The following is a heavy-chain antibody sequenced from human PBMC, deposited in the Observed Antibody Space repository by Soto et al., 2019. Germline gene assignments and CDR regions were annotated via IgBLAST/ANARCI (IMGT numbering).Heavy chain of an antibody. V-gene: IGHV3-33*01. CDR2: IWYDGSKK. Sequence: QVQLVEAGGGVVQPGRSLRLSCAAAGYTFSSHGMHWVRQAPGKGREWVAVIWYDGSKKYYAGSVKGRFTISRDDSKNTLYLEMNSLRAEDTAVYYCARDPASSMDVWGQGTTVIVSS. CDR1: GYTFSSHG. CDR3: ARDPASSMDV. D-gene: IGHD6-25*01. J-gene: IGHJ6*02.